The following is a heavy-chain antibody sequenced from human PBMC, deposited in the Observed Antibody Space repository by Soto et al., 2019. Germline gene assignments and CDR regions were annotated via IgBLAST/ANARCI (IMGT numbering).Heavy chain of an antibody. CDR3: ARERGVPNYYYYGMDV. J-gene: IGHJ6*02. CDR1: GFTFSSYG. CDR2: IWYDGSNK. V-gene: IGHV3-33*01. Sequence: PGGSLRLSCVASGFTFSSYGMHWVRQAPGKGLEWVAVIWYDGSNKYYADSVKGRFTISRDNSKNTLYLQMNSLRAEDAAVYYCARERGVPNYYYYGMDVWGQGTTVTVSS.